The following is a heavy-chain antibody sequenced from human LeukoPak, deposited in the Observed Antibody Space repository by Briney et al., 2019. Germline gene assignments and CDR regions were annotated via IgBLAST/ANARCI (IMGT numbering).Heavy chain of an antibody. V-gene: IGHV3-21*01. CDR1: GSTFSSYS. J-gene: IGHJ4*02. CDR2: ISSSSSYI. CDR3: ARKDRGVLRFLEWFEDY. Sequence: GGSLRLSCAASGSTFSSYSMNWVRQAPGKGLEWVSSISSSSSYIYYADSVKGRFTISRDNAKNSLYLQMNSLRAEDTAVYYCARKDRGVLRFLEWFEDYWGQGTLVTVSP. D-gene: IGHD3-3*01.